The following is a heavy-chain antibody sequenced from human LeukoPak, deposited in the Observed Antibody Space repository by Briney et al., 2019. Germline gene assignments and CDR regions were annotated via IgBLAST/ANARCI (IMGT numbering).Heavy chain of an antibody. D-gene: IGHD1-14*01. J-gene: IGHJ4*02. CDR2: VNYNGS. V-gene: IGHV4-34*01. Sequence: SETLSLTCAVYGGSFSGYFWSWIRQPPGKGLEWIGEVNYNGSNYNPSLKSRVTISVDKSKNQFSLKLSSVTAADTAVYYCARHGSLGSPFVYWGQGTLVTVSS. CDR3: ARHGSLGSPFVY. CDR1: GGSFSGYF.